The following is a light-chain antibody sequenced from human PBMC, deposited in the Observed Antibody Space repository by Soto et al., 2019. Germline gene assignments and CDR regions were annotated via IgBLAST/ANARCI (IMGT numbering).Light chain of an antibody. J-gene: IGLJ1*01. CDR2: DNS. Sequence: QSVLTQPPSVSGAPGQRVTISCTGSSSNIGAGYDVHWYQQLPGTAPKLLIYDNSNRPSGVPDRFSGSKSGTSASLAITGLQAEDEADYYCQSYDSSLSPYVFGTGTKLTVL. V-gene: IGLV1-40*01. CDR1: SSNIGAGYD. CDR3: QSYDSSLSPYV.